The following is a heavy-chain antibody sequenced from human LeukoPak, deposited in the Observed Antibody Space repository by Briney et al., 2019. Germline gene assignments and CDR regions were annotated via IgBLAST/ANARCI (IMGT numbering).Heavy chain of an antibody. Sequence: GGSLRLSCAASGFTFSSYSMNWVRQAPGKGLEWVSSISSSSSYIYYADSVKGRFTISRDNSKNTLYLQMNSLRAEDTAVYYCAKDRYSYGSYYYYGMDVWGQGATVTVSS. D-gene: IGHD5-18*01. V-gene: IGHV3-21*01. CDR2: ISSSSSYI. CDR1: GFTFSSYS. CDR3: AKDRYSYGSYYYYGMDV. J-gene: IGHJ6*02.